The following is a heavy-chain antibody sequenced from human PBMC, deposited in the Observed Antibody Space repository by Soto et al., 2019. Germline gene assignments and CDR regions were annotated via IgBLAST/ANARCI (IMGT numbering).Heavy chain of an antibody. CDR3: ARDGVSSTVKYFQH. D-gene: IGHD4-17*01. Sequence: VQLVESGGGLVQPGGSLRLSCAASGFTFSSYSMNWVRQAPGKGLEWVSYISSSSSTIYYADSVKGRFTISRDNAKNSLYLQMNSLRAEDTAVYYCARDGVSSTVKYFQHWGQGTLVTVSS. CDR1: GFTFSSYS. J-gene: IGHJ1*01. CDR2: ISSSSSTI. V-gene: IGHV3-48*01.